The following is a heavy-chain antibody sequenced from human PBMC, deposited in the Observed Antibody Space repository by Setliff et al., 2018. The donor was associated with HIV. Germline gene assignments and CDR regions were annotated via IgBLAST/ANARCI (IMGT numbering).Heavy chain of an antibody. CDR2: IYPNGSP. V-gene: IGHV4-4*08. CDR1: GSSINNYY. D-gene: IGHD3-10*01. Sequence: PSETLSLTCTVSGSSINNYYWSWIRQPPGKGLEWIGYIYPNGSPDYPSGNIVYNPSFRSRVTLSLDTSKNQFSLKLTSVTAADAAVYYCTGDYNSGSYRFDYWGQGTPVTVSS. CDR3: TGDYNSGSYRFDY. J-gene: IGHJ4*02.